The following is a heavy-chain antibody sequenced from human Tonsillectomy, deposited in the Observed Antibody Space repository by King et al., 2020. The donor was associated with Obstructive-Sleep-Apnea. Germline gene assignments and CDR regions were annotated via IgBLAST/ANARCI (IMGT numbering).Heavy chain of an antibody. CDR2: SSTDGRST. CDR3: ARGGGATDY. Sequence: VQLVESGGGLVQPGGSLRLSCAASGFTFSSYWMHWVRQAPGEGLVWVSRSSTDGRSTSYADSVKGRFTISRDNAKNTLYLQMNRLRAEDTAVYYCARGGGATDYWGQGTLVTVSS. D-gene: IGHD3-16*01. V-gene: IGHV3-74*01. J-gene: IGHJ4*02. CDR1: GFTFSSYW.